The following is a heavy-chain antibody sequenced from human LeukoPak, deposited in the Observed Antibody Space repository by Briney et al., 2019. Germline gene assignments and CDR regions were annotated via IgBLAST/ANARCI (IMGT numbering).Heavy chain of an antibody. CDR3: ATHYYDSSGYSDYFDY. J-gene: IGHJ4*02. CDR2: IYYSGST. Sequence: PSETLSLTCSVSGGSVSSYYWSWIRQPPGKGLEWIGYIYYSGSTNYNPSLKSRVTISVDTSKNQFSLKLSSVTAADTAVYYCATHYYDSSGYSDYFDYWGQGTLVTVSS. D-gene: IGHD3-22*01. V-gene: IGHV4-59*02. CDR1: GGSVSSYY.